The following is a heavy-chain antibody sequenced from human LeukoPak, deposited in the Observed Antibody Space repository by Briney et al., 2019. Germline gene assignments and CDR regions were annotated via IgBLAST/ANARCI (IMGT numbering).Heavy chain of an antibody. CDR2: IYYSGST. J-gene: IGHJ4*02. D-gene: IGHD6-13*01. CDR1: GGSIRSSSYY. Sequence: SETLSLTCTVSGGSIRSSSYYWGWIRQPPGKGLEWIGSIYYSGSTYYNPSLKSRVTISLDTSKIQFSLKLTSVTAADTAVYYCARQSYSSSWLDYWGQGTLVTVSS. V-gene: IGHV4-39*07. CDR3: ARQSYSSSWLDY.